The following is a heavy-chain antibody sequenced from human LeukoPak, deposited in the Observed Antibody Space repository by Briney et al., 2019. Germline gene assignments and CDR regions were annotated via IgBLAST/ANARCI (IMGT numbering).Heavy chain of an antibody. D-gene: IGHD6-19*01. V-gene: IGHV1-2*02. CDR3: ARYHNSGMGFFDY. J-gene: IGHJ4*02. CDR1: GYTFSGYY. CDR2: INPNSGGT. Sequence: ASVKVSCKASGYTFSGYYMHWVRQAPGQGLEWMGWINPNSGGTKYAQKFQGRVTMTRDTSISTAYMELSSVRSDDTAVYHCARYHNSGMGFFDYWGQGTLVTVSS.